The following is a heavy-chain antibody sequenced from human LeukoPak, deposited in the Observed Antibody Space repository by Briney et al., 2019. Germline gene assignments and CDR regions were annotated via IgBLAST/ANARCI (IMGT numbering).Heavy chain of an antibody. J-gene: IGHJ4*02. V-gene: IGHV1-69*13. CDR2: IIPIFGTA. D-gene: IGHD2-2*02. CDR3: ARGGTPLPRDTKYCSSTSCYKLRGTFAPDY. Sequence: GASVKVSCKASGGTFSSYAISWVRQAPGQGLEWMGGIIPIFGTANYAQKFQGRVTITADESTSTAYMELSSLRSEDTAVYYCARGGTPLPRDTKYCSSTSCYKLRGTFAPDYWGQGTLVTVSS. CDR1: GGTFSSYA.